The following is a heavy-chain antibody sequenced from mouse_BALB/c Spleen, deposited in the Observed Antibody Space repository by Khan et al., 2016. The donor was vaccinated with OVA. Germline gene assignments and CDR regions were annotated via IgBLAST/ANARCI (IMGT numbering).Heavy chain of an antibody. J-gene: IGHJ2*01. CDR2: IWAGGST. CDR1: GYSLTRYG. V-gene: IGHV2-9*02. CDR3: ARAKYLARY. Sequence: QVQLKESGPGLVAPSQSLSITCTVYGYSLTRYGVHWVRQPPGKGLEWLGLIWAGGSTNYNWALMSRLSISIDNSKSLVFLIMTSLQTDDTALDYCARAKYLARYWGQGTTLTVSS. D-gene: IGHD3-3*01.